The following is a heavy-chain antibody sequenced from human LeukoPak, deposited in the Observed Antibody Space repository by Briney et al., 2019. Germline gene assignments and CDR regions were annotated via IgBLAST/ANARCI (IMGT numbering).Heavy chain of an antibody. D-gene: IGHD6-13*01. CDR2: IYPADSTA. J-gene: IGHJ4*02. CDR1: GYSFTTCW. CDR3: AREGRDSSSWYSYFDY. Sequence: GESLKISCKASGYSFTTCWIGWVRQMPGKGLEWMGIIYPADSTAHYSPSFQGQVTISVDKSINTAYLQWSRLKASDTAMYYCAREGRDSSSWYSYFDYWGQGTLVTVSS. V-gene: IGHV5-51*01.